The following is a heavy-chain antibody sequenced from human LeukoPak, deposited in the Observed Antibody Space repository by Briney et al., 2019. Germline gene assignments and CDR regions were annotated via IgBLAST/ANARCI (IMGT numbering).Heavy chain of an antibody. Sequence: PGGSLRLSCAASGFTFSSYAMSWVRQAPGKGLEWVSAISGSGGSTYYADSVKGRFTISRDNSKNTLYLQMNSLRAEDTAVYYCANLITGTSYYFDYWGQGTLVTVPS. V-gene: IGHV3-23*01. CDR3: ANLITGTSYYFDY. D-gene: IGHD1-7*01. CDR1: GFTFSSYA. J-gene: IGHJ4*02. CDR2: ISGSGGST.